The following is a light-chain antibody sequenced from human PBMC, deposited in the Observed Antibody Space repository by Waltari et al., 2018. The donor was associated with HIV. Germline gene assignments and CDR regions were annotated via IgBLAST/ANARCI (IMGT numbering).Light chain of an antibody. V-gene: IGLV1-47*01. Sequence: QSVLTPPPPASATPGQTVTISSSGSSSNIGRNYVSWYQQLPGSAPKLLIYRNNQRPSGVPDRVSGSKSGTSASLAISGLRSEDEADYYCAVWNDSLSGYVFGTGTKVTV. CDR1: SSNIGRNY. CDR3: AVWNDSLSGYV. J-gene: IGLJ1*01. CDR2: RNN.